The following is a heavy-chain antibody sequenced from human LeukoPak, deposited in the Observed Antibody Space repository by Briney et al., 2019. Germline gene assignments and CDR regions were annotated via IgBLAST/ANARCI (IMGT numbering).Heavy chain of an antibody. V-gene: IGHV4-39*01. Sequence: SETLSLTCTVSGDSFRSNLYYWGWIRQAPGKGLEWVGSIYYTGISFDNPSLKSRVTISIDTSKSQFFLTLNSVTAEDTAFYYCARHWASVPENHCYFDLWGRGTLVTVYS. CDR1: GDSFRSNLYY. D-gene: IGHD3-16*01. CDR3: ARHWASVPENHCYFDL. CDR2: IYYTGIS. J-gene: IGHJ2*01.